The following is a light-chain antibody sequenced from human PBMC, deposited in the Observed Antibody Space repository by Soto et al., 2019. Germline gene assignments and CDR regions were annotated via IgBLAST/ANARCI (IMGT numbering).Light chain of an antibody. CDR3: QQYDNSPLT. CDR1: QSVSSSF. J-gene: IGKJ4*01. CDR2: GAS. Sequence: EIVLTQSPGTLSLSPGERATLSCRASQSVSSSFLAWYQQKPGQAPRLLIYGASSRATGIPDRFSGSGSGTHFTLTISRLEPEDVAVYYCQQYDNSPLTFGGGTKVEIK. V-gene: IGKV3-20*01.